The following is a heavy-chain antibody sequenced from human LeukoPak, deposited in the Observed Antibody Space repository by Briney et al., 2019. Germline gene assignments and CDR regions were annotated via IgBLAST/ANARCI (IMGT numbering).Heavy chain of an antibody. CDR2: ISGSGDIT. J-gene: IGHJ4*02. Sequence: GGSLRLSCAASGVTFSSNAMSWVRQAPGKGLEWVSVISGSGDITYYADSVKGRFTISRDNSKNTLYLQMNSLRAEDTAVYYCEKRAGYYFYYWGQGTLVTVSS. V-gene: IGHV3-23*01. CDR1: GVTFSSNA. D-gene: IGHD4/OR15-4a*01. CDR3: EKRAGYYFYY.